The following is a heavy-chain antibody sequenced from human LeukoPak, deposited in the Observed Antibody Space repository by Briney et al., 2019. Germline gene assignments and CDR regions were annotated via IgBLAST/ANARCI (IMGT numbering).Heavy chain of an antibody. CDR3: ARAYYYSPHHFDS. V-gene: IGHV4-31*03. J-gene: IGHJ4*02. D-gene: IGHD3-10*01. CDR1: GGSISSGDYY. CDR2: IYYSGSN. Sequence: SETLSLTCTVSGGSISSGDYYWSWIRQHPGKGLEWIGYIYYSGSNYYNPSLKSRVSISVDTSKNQFSLKLSSVTAADTAIYYCARAYYYSPHHFDSWGQGTLVTVSS.